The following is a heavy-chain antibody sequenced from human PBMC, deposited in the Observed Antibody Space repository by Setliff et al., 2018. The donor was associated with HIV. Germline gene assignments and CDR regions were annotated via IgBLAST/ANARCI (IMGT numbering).Heavy chain of an antibody. CDR1: GYSFTNYW. CDR3: ARGFYGDYYFEY. D-gene: IGHD4-17*01. Sequence: GESLKISCKGSGYSFTNYWISWVRQMSGKGLEWMGRIDPSDSYTNYSPSFQGHVTISADKSISTAYLQWSSLKASDTAMYYCARGFYGDYYFEYWGQGTLVTVSS. J-gene: IGHJ4*02. CDR2: IDPSDSYT. V-gene: IGHV5-10-1*01.